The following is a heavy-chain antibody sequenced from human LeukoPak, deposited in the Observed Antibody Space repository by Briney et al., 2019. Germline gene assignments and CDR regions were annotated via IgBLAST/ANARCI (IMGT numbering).Heavy chain of an antibody. CDR2: ISPGSDYI. Sequence: GGSLRLSCAGSGFTFSSFSMNWVRQAPGKGLEWVSSISPGSDYIYYADSVKGRFTISRDNAKNSLFLQMNSLRAEDTAVYYCARGSYGDYDYWGQGTPVTVSS. V-gene: IGHV3-21*01. CDR1: GFTFSSFS. CDR3: ARGSYGDYDY. J-gene: IGHJ4*02. D-gene: IGHD4-17*01.